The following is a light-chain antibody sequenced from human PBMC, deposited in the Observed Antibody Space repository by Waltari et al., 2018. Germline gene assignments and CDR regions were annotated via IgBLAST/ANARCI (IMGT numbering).Light chain of an antibody. CDR3: QQYTSFSLT. Sequence: DIQMTQSPPSLSASIGYRVTITCRASQSISSWLAWYQQKPGKAPKLLISKASTLESGVPSRFSGSGSGTEFTLTISSLQPDDFATYYCQQYTSFSLTFGGGTTVEIK. V-gene: IGKV1-5*03. J-gene: IGKJ4*01. CDR1: QSISSW. CDR2: KAS.